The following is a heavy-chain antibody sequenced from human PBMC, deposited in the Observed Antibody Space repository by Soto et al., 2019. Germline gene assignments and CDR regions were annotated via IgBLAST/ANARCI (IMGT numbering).Heavy chain of an antibody. Sequence: SVKVSCKASGFSFTSSSVQWVRQARGQRLEWIGWIVVGTGHTNYAQKFQERVTISTDTSTSTAYMELRSLRSDDTAVYYCARSPRYCSGGSCYYSVYWGQGTLVTVSS. CDR3: ARSPRYCSGGSCYYSVY. CDR2: IVVGTGHT. CDR1: GFSFTSSS. V-gene: IGHV1-58*01. D-gene: IGHD2-15*01. J-gene: IGHJ4*02.